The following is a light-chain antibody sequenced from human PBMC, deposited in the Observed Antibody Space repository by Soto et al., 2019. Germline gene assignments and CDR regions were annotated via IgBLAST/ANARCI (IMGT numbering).Light chain of an antibody. CDR1: QTINTEF. J-gene: IGKJ2*01. CDR2: GTS. CDR3: QRYGSSPLYA. Sequence: EIVLTQSPGTLSLSPGERATFSCRTSQTINTEFLAWYQQRPGLAPRLLIHGTSNRATGIPDRFSGSGSGTDSPLTISALEPEDFAVYYCQRYGSSPLYAFGQGTKLEI. V-gene: IGKV3-20*01.